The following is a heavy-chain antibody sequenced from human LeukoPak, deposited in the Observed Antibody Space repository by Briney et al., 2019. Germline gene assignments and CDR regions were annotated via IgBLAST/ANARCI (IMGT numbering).Heavy chain of an antibody. J-gene: IGHJ4*02. CDR3: AKGALSSGWHYFDY. CDR2: FSGTSGST. D-gene: IGHD6-19*01. V-gene: IGHV3-23*01. CDR1: GFTFSHYA. Sequence: GGSLRFSCAASGFTFSHYAMTWVRQAPAKRLQWVSAFSGTSGSTYYADSVKGRFTISRDSSKNTLYLHMNNLRAEDTAVYYCAKGALSSGWHYFDYWGQGTLVTVSS.